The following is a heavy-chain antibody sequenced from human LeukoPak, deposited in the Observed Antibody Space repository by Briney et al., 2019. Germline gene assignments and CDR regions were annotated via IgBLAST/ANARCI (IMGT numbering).Heavy chain of an antibody. J-gene: IGHJ4*02. D-gene: IGHD1-26*01. V-gene: IGHV3-74*01. Sequence: GESLRLSCAASGFTFSVYAMSWVRQAPGKGLEWVSVIRSDGSITTYADSVKGRFTISRDTAKNTLYLQMNSLRAEDTAVYYCARDGRSGNFDKWGQGTLVSVSS. CDR3: ARDGRSGNFDK. CDR1: GFTFSVYA. CDR2: IRSDGSIT.